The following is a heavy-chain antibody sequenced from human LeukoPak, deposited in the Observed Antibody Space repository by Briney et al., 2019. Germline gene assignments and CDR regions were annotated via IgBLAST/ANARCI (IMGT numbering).Heavy chain of an antibody. CDR3: ARYNSSGQHQTRGFYYYYYGMDV. CDR1: GGSISSYY. Sequence: SETLSLTCTVSGGSISSYYWSWIRQPPGKGLEWIGYIYYSGSTNYNPSLKSRVTISVDTSKNQFSLKLSSVTAADTAVYYCARYNSSGQHQTRGFYYYYYGMDVWGQGTTVTVSS. CDR2: IYYSGST. J-gene: IGHJ6*02. V-gene: IGHV4-59*08. D-gene: IGHD6-19*01.